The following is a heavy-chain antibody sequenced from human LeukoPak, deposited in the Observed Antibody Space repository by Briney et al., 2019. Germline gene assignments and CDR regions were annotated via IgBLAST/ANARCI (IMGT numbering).Heavy chain of an antibody. CDR3: ARGGMVQPEDYYYGMDV. CDR1: GFTFSDYY. V-gene: IGHV3-21*01. D-gene: IGHD1-14*01. J-gene: IGHJ6*02. CDR2: ISSSSSYI. Sequence: GGSLRLSCAASGFTFSDYYMNWVRQAPGKGLEWVSSISSSSSYIYYADSVKGRFTISRDNAKNSLYLQMNSLRAEDTAVYYCARGGMVQPEDYYYGMDVWGQGTTVTVSS.